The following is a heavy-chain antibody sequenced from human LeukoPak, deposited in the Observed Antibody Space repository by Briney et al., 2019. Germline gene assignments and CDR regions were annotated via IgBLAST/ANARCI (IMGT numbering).Heavy chain of an antibody. Sequence: GGSLRLSCAASGFTFSSYAMSWVRQAPGKGLEWVSAISGSGGSTYYADSVKGRFTISRDNSKNTLYLQMNSLRAEDTAVYYCAKDLAAGGYSYGLVHWGQGTLVTVSS. CDR1: GFTFSSYA. D-gene: IGHD5-18*01. CDR2: ISGSGGST. J-gene: IGHJ4*02. CDR3: AKDLAAGGYSYGLVH. V-gene: IGHV3-23*01.